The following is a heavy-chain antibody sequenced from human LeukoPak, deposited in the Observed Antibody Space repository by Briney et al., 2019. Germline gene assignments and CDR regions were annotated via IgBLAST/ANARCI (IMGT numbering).Heavy chain of an antibody. CDR1: GGSISSYY. D-gene: IGHD4-17*01. V-gene: IGHV4-59*01. J-gene: IGHJ3*02. CDR3: ARDPFYGDYEVADAFDI. Sequence: SQTLSLTCAVSGGSISSYYWSWIRQPPGKGLEWIGYIYYSGSTNYNPSLKSRVTISVDTSKNQFSLKLSSVTAADTAVYYCARDPFYGDYEVADAFDIWGQGTMVTVSS. CDR2: IYYSGST.